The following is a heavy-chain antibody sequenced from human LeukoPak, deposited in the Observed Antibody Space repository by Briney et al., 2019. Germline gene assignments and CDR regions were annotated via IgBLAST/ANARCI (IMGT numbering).Heavy chain of an antibody. Sequence: SETLSLTCTVSGGSISSSSYYWGWIRQPPGKGLEWIGSIYYSGSTYYNPSLKSRVTISVDTSKNQFSLKLSSVTAADTAVYYRAREFGAAAGPDYWGQGTLVTVSS. CDR3: AREFGAAAGPDY. D-gene: IGHD6-13*01. CDR1: GGSISSSSYY. CDR2: IYYSGST. J-gene: IGHJ4*02. V-gene: IGHV4-39*07.